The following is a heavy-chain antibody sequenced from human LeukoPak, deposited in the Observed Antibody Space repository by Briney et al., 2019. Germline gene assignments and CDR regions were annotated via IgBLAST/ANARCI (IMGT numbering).Heavy chain of an antibody. CDR2: INHSGST. CDR1: GGSISSYY. D-gene: IGHD6-13*01. Sequence: SETLSLTCTVSGGSISSYYWSWIRQPPGKGLEWIGEINHSGSTNYNPSLKSRVTISVDTSKNQFSLKLSSVTAADTAVYYCARYDSSSFNWFDPWGQGTLVTVSS. J-gene: IGHJ5*02. CDR3: ARYDSSSFNWFDP. V-gene: IGHV4-34*01.